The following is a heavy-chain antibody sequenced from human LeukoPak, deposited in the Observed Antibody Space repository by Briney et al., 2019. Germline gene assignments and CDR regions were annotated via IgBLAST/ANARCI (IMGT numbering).Heavy chain of an antibody. CDR1: GFSLTDYA. J-gene: IGHJ4*02. V-gene: IGHV3-64D*06. CDR3: VRQGSFSGAIDN. Sequence: GGSLRLSCSASGFSLTDYAIQWVCQAPEKGLEYVSATSVDGTVTFYANSVRGRFTISRDNPKNTLYLQMTNLSIQDTAVYYCVRQGSFSGAIDNWGQETLVSVSS. CDR2: TSVDGTVT. D-gene: IGHD6-6*01.